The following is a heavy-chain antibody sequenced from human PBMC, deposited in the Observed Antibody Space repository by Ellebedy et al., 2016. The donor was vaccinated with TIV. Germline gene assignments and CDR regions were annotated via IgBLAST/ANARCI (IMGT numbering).Heavy chain of an antibody. J-gene: IGHJ6*02. CDR2: IDHRGTT. V-gene: IGHV4-34*01. CDR3: ARDTAGLIYGMDV. CDR1: GGSFTSYY. D-gene: IGHD3-16*01. Sequence: MPSETLSLTCAVYGGSFTSYYWSWIRQSPGKGLKWFGEIDHRGTTNYNPSLKSRVTISIDTSKNQFSLKLSSVTAADTAVYYCARDTAGLIYGMDVWGQGTTVTVSS.